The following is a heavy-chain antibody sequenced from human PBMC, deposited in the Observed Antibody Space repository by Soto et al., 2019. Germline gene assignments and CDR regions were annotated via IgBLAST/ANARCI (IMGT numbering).Heavy chain of an antibody. CDR3: AGLTGGGMDV. D-gene: IGHD1-26*01. CDR2: INHSGST. CDR1: GGSISGYY. V-gene: IGHV4-34*01. J-gene: IGHJ6*02. Sequence: PSETLSLTCAVYGGSISGYYLSWIRQPPGKGLEWIGEINHSGSTNYNPSLKSRVTISVDTSKNQFSLKLSSVTAADTAVYYCAGLTGGGMDVWGQGTTVTVSS.